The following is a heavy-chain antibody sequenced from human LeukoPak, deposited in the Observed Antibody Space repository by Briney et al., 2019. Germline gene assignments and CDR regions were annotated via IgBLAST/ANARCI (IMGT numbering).Heavy chain of an antibody. CDR3: ARVRGSGSYEGNFDY. Sequence: GGSLRLSCAASGFTFSSYCMSWVRQAPGKGLEWVANIKQDGSEKYYVDSVKGRFTISRDNAKNSLYLQMNSLRAEDTAVYYCARVRGSGSYEGNFDYWGQGTLVTVSS. D-gene: IGHD3-10*01. V-gene: IGHV3-7*01. J-gene: IGHJ4*02. CDR2: IKQDGSEK. CDR1: GFTFSSYC.